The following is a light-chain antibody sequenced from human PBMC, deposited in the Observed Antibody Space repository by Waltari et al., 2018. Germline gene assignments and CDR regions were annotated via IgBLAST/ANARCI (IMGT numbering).Light chain of an antibody. CDR1: NIGSKS. CDR2: DDS. Sequence: SYVLTQPPSVSVAPGQTARITCGGNNIGSKSVHWYQQKPGQAPVLVVYDDSDRPSGNPDRFSGSNSGNTATLTISGVEDGDEADYYCQVWDSSSDHLVFGGGTKLTVL. V-gene: IGLV3-21*02. CDR3: QVWDSSSDHLV. J-gene: IGLJ2*01.